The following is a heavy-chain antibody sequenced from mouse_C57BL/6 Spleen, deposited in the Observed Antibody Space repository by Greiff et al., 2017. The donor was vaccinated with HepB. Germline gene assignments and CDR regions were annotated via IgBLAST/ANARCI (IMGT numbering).Heavy chain of an antibody. CDR3: ARSGGSGWAY. V-gene: IGHV1-52*01. J-gene: IGHJ3*01. Sequence: QVQLKQPGAELVRPGSSVKLSCKASGYTFTSYWMHWVKQRPIQGLEWIGNIDPSDSETHYNQKFKDKATLTVDKSSSTAYMQLSSLTSEDSAVYYCARSGGSGWAYWGQGTLVTVSA. CDR1: GYTFTSYW. CDR2: IDPSDSET. D-gene: IGHD3-2*02.